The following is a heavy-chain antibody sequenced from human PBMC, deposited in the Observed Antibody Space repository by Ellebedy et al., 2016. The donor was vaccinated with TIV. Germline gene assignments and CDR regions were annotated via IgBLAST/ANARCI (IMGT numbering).Heavy chain of an antibody. CDR1: GFTFSSYA. J-gene: IGHJ4*02. CDR2: ISYDGSNK. Sequence: GESLKISCAASGFTFSSYAMHWVRQAPGKGLEWVAVISYDGSNKYYADSVKGRFTISRDNSKNTLYLQMNSLRAEDTAVYYCARVVRPVGFDYWGQGTLVTVSS. CDR3: ARVVRPVGFDY. D-gene: IGHD6-6*01. V-gene: IGHV3-30*01.